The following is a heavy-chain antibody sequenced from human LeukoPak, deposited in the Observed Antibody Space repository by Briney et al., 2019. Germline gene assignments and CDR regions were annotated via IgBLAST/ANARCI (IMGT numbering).Heavy chain of an antibody. J-gene: IGHJ5*02. Sequence: ASVKVSCKVSGYTLTELSMHWVRQAPGKGLEWMGGFDPEDGETIYAQKFQGRVTMTEDTSTDTAYMELSSLRSEDTAVYYCARANLTYYDFWSGYYIGYWFDPWGQGTLVTVSS. CDR2: FDPEDGET. CDR3: ARANLTYYDFWSGYYIGYWFDP. CDR1: GYTLTELS. D-gene: IGHD3-3*01. V-gene: IGHV1-24*01.